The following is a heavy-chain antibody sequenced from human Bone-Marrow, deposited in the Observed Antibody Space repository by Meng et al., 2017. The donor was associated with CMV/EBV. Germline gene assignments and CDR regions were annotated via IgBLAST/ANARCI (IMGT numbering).Heavy chain of an antibody. J-gene: IGHJ6*02. CDR1: GFTFSSYW. CDR2: IKQDGSEK. V-gene: IGHV3-7*01. Sequence: GESLKISCAASGFTFSSYWMSWVRQAPGKGLEWVANIKQDGSEKYYVDSVKGRFTISRDNAKNSLYLQMNRLRAEDTAVYYCARDSYDFWSGYYGGYYGMDVWGQGTTVTVSS. CDR3: ARDSYDFWSGYYGGYYGMDV. D-gene: IGHD3-3*01.